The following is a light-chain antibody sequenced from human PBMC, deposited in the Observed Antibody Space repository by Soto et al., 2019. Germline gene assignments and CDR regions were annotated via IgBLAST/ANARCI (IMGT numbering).Light chain of an antibody. V-gene: IGLV2-14*01. CDR2: DVS. CDR1: SSDVGRYNY. Sequence: QSALTQPASVSGSPGQSITISCTGSSSDVGRYNYVSWYQQHPGKAPKLMIYDVSNRPSGVSNRFSGSKSGNTASLTISGLQAEDEDDYYCNSYTDTNTPVLFGGGTKLTVL. CDR3: NSYTDTNTPVL. J-gene: IGLJ2*01.